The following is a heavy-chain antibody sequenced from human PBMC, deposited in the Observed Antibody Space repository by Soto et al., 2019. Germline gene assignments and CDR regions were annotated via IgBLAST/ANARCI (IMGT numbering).Heavy chain of an antibody. D-gene: IGHD6-13*01. Sequence: TGGSLRLSCTASGFTFGDYAMSWVRQAPGKGLEWVGFIRSKAYGGTTEYAASVKGRFTISRDDSKSIAYLQMNSLKTEDTAVYYCTRTMDSRSSDVWGQGTTVTVSS. J-gene: IGHJ6*02. CDR3: TRTMDSRSSDV. V-gene: IGHV3-49*04. CDR1: GFTFGDYA. CDR2: IRSKAYGGTT.